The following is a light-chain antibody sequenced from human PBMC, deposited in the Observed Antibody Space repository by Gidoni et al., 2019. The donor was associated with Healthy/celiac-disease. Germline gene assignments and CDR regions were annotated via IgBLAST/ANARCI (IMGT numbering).Light chain of an antibody. CDR3: QQSYSTPLT. CDR2: AAS. CDR1: QSISSY. V-gene: IGKV1-39*01. J-gene: IGKJ4*01. Sequence: IQMTQSPSSLSASLGDRVTITCRASQSISSYLNWYQQKPGKAPKLLIYAASSLQSGVPSRFSGSGSGTDFTLTISSLQPEDFSTYYCQQSYSTPLTFXXXTKVEIK.